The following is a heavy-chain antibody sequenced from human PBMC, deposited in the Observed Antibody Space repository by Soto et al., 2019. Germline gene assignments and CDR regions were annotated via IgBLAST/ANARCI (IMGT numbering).Heavy chain of an antibody. CDR1: GGSISSYY. Sequence: SETLSLTCTVSGGSISSYYWSWSRQSPGKGLEWIGYIFYSGSTKYNPSLKSRVTISVDTSRTHFSLNLSSVTAADTAVYYCARDKGRYDSGMDVWGQGTTVTVSS. V-gene: IGHV4-59*01. CDR3: ARDKGRYDSGMDV. D-gene: IGHD3-9*01. CDR2: IFYSGST. J-gene: IGHJ6*02.